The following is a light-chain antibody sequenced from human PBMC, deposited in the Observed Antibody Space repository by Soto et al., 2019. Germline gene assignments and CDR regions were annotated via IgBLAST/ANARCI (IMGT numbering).Light chain of an antibody. CDR3: QQYDILPIT. J-gene: IGKJ5*01. V-gene: IGKV1-33*01. CDR2: DAS. CDR1: QRMTSW. Sequence: IQLTQSPATRSASVRDRVTITCRASQRMTSWLAWYQQKPGKAPNLLIYDASNLEIGVPSRFSGSGSGTHFTFTISSLQTEDIGTYYCQQYDILPITFGRGARPAIK.